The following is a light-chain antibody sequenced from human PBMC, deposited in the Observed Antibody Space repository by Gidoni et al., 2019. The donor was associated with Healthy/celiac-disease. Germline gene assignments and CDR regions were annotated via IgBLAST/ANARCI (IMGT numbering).Light chain of an antibody. CDR1: SSDVGGYNY. CDR2: DVS. Sequence: QSALTQPRSVSGSPGQSVTISCTGTSSDVGGYNYVSWYHQHPGKAPKLMIYDVSKRPSGFPDRFSGSKSGNTASLTISGLQAEDEADYYCCSYAGSYTFDVVFGGGTKLTVL. J-gene: IGLJ2*01. CDR3: CSYAGSYTFDVV. V-gene: IGLV2-11*01.